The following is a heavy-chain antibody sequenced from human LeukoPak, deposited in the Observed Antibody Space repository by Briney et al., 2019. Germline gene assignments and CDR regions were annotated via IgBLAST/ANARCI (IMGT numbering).Heavy chain of an antibody. Sequence: GGSLRLSCAASGFTFSSYGMHWVRQAPGKGLEWVAFIRYDGSNKYYADSVKGRFTISRDNSKNTLYLQMNSLRAEDTAVYYCAKDGNVVVPAAIYWYFDLWGRGTLVTVSS. CDR2: IRYDGSNK. J-gene: IGHJ2*01. CDR1: GFTFSSYG. CDR3: AKDGNVVVPAAIYWYFDL. V-gene: IGHV3-30*02. D-gene: IGHD2-2*01.